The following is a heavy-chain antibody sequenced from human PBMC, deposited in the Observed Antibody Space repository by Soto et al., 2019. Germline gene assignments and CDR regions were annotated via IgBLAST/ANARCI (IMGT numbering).Heavy chain of an antibody. D-gene: IGHD2-15*01. CDR3: AKSLGYCSGGSCYFKYYYYGMDV. CDR1: GYTFTGYY. J-gene: IGHJ6*02. V-gene: IGHV1-2*04. Sequence: QVRLVQSGAEVKKPGASVKVSCKASGYTFTGYYMHWVRQAPGQVLEWMGWINPNSGGTNYAQKFQGWVTMTRDTSSSTAYMELSRLRSDDTAVYYCAKSLGYCSGGSCYFKYYYYGMDVWGQGTTGTVFS. CDR2: INPNSGGT.